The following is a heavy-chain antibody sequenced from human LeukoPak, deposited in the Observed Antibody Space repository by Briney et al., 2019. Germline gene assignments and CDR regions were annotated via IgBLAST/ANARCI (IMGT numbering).Heavy chain of an antibody. D-gene: IGHD3-3*01. CDR1: GFTFSSYS. J-gene: IGHJ4*02. V-gene: IGHV3-48*02. CDR2: INGVGNTI. CDR3: APNFWRGHLTDY. Sequence: PGGSLRLSCAASGFTFSSYSMNWVRQAPGKGLEWVSYINGVGNTIYYADSVKGRFTISRDNAKNSLYPQMNSLRDEDTAVYYCAPNFWRGHLTDYWGQGTLVTVSS.